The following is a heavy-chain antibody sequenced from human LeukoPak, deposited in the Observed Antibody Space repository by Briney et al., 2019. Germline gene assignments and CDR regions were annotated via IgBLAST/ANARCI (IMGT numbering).Heavy chain of an antibody. Sequence: ASVKVSCKASGYTFTGYYMHWVRQAPGQGLEWMGRINPNSGGTNYAQKFQGRVTMTRDTSISTAYMELRSLRSDDTAVYYCARGPAGMATIYLDYWGQGTLVTVSS. V-gene: IGHV1-2*06. CDR1: GYTFTGYY. CDR3: ARGPAGMATIYLDY. CDR2: INPNSGGT. D-gene: IGHD5-24*01. J-gene: IGHJ4*02.